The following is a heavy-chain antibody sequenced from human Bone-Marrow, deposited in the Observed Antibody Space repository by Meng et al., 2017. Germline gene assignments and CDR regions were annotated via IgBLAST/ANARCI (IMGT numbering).Heavy chain of an antibody. Sequence: GESLKISCAASGFTFSNAWMTWVRQAPGKGLEWVASINQGGYEKFYVDSVKGRFTISRDNSKNTLYLQMNSLRAEDTAVYYCAKPFWELLGKYYFDYWGQGTLVTVSS. CDR1: GFTFSNAW. D-gene: IGHD1-26*01. CDR2: INQGGYEK. CDR3: AKPFWELLGKYYFDY. V-gene: IGHV3-7*03. J-gene: IGHJ4*02.